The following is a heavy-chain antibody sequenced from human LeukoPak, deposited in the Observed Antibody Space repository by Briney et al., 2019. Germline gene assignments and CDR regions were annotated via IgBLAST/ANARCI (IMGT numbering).Heavy chain of an antibody. CDR1: GFTYSSYA. CDR3: AKDPNGDYDYVWGSYRDSYYFDY. D-gene: IGHD3-16*02. J-gene: IGHJ4*02. Sequence: SGGSLRLSCAASGFTYSSYAMSWVRQAPGKGLEWVSAISGSGGSTYYADSVKGRFTISRDNSKNTLYLQMNSLRAEDTAVYYCAKDPNGDYDYVWGSYRDSYYFDYWGQGTLVTVSS. CDR2: ISGSGGST. V-gene: IGHV3-23*01.